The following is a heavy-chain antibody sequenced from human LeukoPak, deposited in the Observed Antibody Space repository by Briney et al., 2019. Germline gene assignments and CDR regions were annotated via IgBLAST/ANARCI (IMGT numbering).Heavy chain of an antibody. V-gene: IGHV3-66*02. J-gene: IGHJ6*03. CDR1: RFTFTTYW. Sequence: GGSLRLSCAASRFTFTTYWMNWVRQAPGKGLEWVSVIYSGGSTYYADSVKGRFTISRDNSKNTLYLQMNSLRAEDTAVYYCARAHLSSASTDYMDVWGKGTTVTVSS. D-gene: IGHD6-6*01. CDR3: ARAHLSSASTDYMDV. CDR2: IYSGGST.